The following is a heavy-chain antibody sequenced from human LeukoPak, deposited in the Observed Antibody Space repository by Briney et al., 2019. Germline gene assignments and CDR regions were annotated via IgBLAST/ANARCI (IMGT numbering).Heavy chain of an antibody. D-gene: IGHD5-18*01. CDR3: ARDSIQLWFLPSLGATYYFDY. V-gene: IGHV3-33*01. J-gene: IGHJ4*02. Sequence: GGSLRLSCAASGFTFSSYGMHWVRQAPGKGLEWVAVIWYDGSNKYYADSVKGRFTISRDNSKNTLYLQMNSLRAEDTTVYYCARDSIQLWFLPSLGATYYFDYWGQGTLVTVSS. CDR1: GFTFSSYG. CDR2: IWYDGSNK.